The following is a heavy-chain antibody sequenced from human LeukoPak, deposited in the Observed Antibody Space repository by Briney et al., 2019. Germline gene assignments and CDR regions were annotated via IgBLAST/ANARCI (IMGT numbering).Heavy chain of an antibody. CDR1: GFTFRGSA. CDR2: IRSKANSYAT. D-gene: IGHD3-10*01. V-gene: IGHV3-73*01. J-gene: IGHJ4*02. Sequence: GGSLRLSCAASGFTFRGSAMHWVRQASGKGREWVGRIRSKANSYATTYAASVKGRFTISRDDSKNTAYLQMNSLKTEDTAVYYCTTRGVRDYWGQGTLVTVSS. CDR3: TTRGVRDY.